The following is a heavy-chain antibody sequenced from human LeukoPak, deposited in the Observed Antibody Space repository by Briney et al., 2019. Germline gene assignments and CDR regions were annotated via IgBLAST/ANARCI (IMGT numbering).Heavy chain of an antibody. J-gene: IGHJ4*02. Sequence: PSETLSLTCTVSGGSISSSSYYWGWIRQPPGKGLEWIGSIYYSGSTYYNPSLKSRVTISVDTSKNQFSLKLSSVTAADTAVYYWARQSGEIVVVSAHHLDYWDQGTLVTVSS. CDR3: ARQSGEIVVVSAHHLDY. V-gene: IGHV4-39*01. CDR2: IYYSGST. CDR1: GGSISSSSYY. D-gene: IGHD2-2*01.